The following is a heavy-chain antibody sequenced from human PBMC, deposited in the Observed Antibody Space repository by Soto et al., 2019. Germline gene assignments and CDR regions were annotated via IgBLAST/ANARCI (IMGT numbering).Heavy chain of an antibody. CDR2: IFHSGNA. J-gene: IGHJ4*02. Sequence: LSLTCTVSGGSIRNVYWSWIRQPPGKGLEWIGFIFHSGNAKYNPSLKSRVTMSVDTSKNQFSLSLDSVTAADTAVYFCARAHAPTLPFDYWGQGTLVTVSS. V-gene: IGHV4-59*01. CDR1: GGSIRNVY. CDR3: ARAHAPTLPFDY. D-gene: IGHD2-15*01.